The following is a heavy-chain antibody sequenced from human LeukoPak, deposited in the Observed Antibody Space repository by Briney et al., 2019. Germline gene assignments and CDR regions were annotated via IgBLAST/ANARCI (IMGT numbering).Heavy chain of an antibody. D-gene: IGHD5-24*01. CDR1: GFPFSSYW. CDR2: IKQDGSKK. J-gene: IGHJ4*02. CDR3: TRVGYIDEGIDY. V-gene: IGHV3-7*04. Sequence: GGSLRLSCVASGFPFSSYWVTWVRQAPGKGLEWVANIKQDGSKKSYVDSVKGRFTISRDNAKNSLYLQMNSLRAEDTAIYYCTRVGYIDEGIDYWGQGTLVTVSS.